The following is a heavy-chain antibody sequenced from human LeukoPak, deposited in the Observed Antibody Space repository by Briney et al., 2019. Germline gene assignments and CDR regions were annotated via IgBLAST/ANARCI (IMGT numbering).Heavy chain of an antibody. V-gene: IGHV1-69*05. D-gene: IGHD4-11*01. Sequence: SVKVSCKASGGTFSSYAISWVRQAPGQGLEWMGRIIPIFGTANYAQKFQGRVTITTDESTSTAYMELSSLRSEDTAVYYCARDSDPPDYSLLAFDIWGQGTMVTVSS. CDR1: GGTFSSYA. CDR3: ARDSDPPDYSLLAFDI. CDR2: IIPIFGTA. J-gene: IGHJ3*02.